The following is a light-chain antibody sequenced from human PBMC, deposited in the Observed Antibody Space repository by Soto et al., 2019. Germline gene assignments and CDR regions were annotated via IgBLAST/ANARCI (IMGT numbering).Light chain of an antibody. J-gene: IGLJ1*01. Sequence: QSALAQPASVSGSPGQSITISCTGASSNIGDYNYVSWYQQNQGKAPKLIIYHISYRPSGVSDRFSAFKSGNTASLTISRLRAEDEADYYCASYTTSNTFVFGTGTKVTVL. V-gene: IGLV2-14*01. CDR1: SSNIGDYNY. CDR2: HIS. CDR3: ASYTTSNTFV.